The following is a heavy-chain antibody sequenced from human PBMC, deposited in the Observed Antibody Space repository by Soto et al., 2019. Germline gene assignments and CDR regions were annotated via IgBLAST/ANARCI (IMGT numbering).Heavy chain of an antibody. CDR1: GYTFNSYG. Sequence: QVQLVQSGTEVKKPGASVKVSCKASGYTFNSYGISWVRQAPGQGLEWMGWISPYDDNTNYAQNLQGRVTMTTDTSTRTAYMELRSLRSDDTAGYYCARGSYYDGSGSRNYHYYGMDAWGQGTTVTVS. J-gene: IGHJ6*02. CDR3: ARGSYYDGSGSRNYHYYGMDA. V-gene: IGHV1-18*01. D-gene: IGHD3-22*01. CDR2: ISPYDDNT.